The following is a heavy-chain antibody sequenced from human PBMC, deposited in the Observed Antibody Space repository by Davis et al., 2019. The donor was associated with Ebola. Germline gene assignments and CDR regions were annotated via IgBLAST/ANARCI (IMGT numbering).Heavy chain of an antibody. CDR2: ISHTGNGP. D-gene: IGHD3-22*01. V-gene: IGHV3-23*01. Sequence: GGSLRLSCAASGFTFNKYEMNWVRQAPGKGLEWVSAISHTGNGPYYADSVRGRFTISRDNSKNTLYLEVNTLTSEDTAVYYCAKDSRNSGYSLDFWGQGALVTVSS. J-gene: IGHJ4*02. CDR3: AKDSRNSGYSLDF. CDR1: GFTFNKYE.